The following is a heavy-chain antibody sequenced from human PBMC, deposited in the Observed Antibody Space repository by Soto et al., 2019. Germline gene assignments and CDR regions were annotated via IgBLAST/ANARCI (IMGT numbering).Heavy chain of an antibody. J-gene: IGHJ6*02. CDR2: MNPNSGNT. V-gene: IGHV1-8*01. Sequence: ASVKVSCKASGYTFTSYDINWVRQATGQGLEWMGWMNPNSGNTGYAQKFRGRVTMTRNTSISTAYMELSSLRSEDAAVYYCASNYYDSSGSSPSYYYYYGMDVWGQGTTVTVSS. CDR3: ASNYYDSSGSSPSYYYYYGMDV. D-gene: IGHD3-22*01. CDR1: GYTFTSYD.